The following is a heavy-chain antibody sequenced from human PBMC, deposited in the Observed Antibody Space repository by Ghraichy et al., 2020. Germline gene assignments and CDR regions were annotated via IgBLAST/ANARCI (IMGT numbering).Heavy chain of an antibody. J-gene: IGHJ5*02. V-gene: IGHV4-39*01. CDR1: GGSISSSSYY. CDR2: IYYSGST. CDR3: ARQLSDYYDRVITNWFDP. D-gene: IGHD3-22*01. Sequence: SETLSLTCTVSGGSISSSSYYWGWIRQPPGKGLEWIGSIYYSGSTYYNPSLKSRVTISVDTSKNQFSLKLSSVTAADTAVYYCARQLSDYYDRVITNWFDPWGQGTLVTVSS.